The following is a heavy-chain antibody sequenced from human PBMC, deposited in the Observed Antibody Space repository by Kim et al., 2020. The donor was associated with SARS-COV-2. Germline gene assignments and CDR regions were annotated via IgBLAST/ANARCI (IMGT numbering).Heavy chain of an antibody. Sequence: SETLSLTCTVSGGSISSSSYYWGWIRQPPGKGLEWIGSIYYSGSTYYNPSLKSRVTISVDTSKNQFSLKLSSVTAADTAVYYCARSPSRWADYYFDYWGQGTLVTVSS. CDR1: GGSISSSSYY. CDR3: ARSPSRWADYYFDY. J-gene: IGHJ4*02. D-gene: IGHD2-21*01. CDR2: IYYSGST. V-gene: IGHV4-39*07.